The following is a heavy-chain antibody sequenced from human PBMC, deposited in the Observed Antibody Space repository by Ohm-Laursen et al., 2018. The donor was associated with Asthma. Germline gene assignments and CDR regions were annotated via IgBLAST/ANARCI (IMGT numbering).Heavy chain of an antibody. CDR3: ARVIHCSSTSCYIDY. CDR1: GYTFTSYA. D-gene: IGHD2-2*01. V-gene: IGHV7-4-1*02. J-gene: IGHJ4*02. Sequence: GSSVKVSCNASGYTFTSYAMNWVRQAPGQGLEWMGWINTNTGNPTYAQGFTGRFVFSLDTSVSTAYLQISSLKAEDTAVYYCARVIHCSSTSCYIDYWGQGTLVTVSS. CDR2: INTNTGNP.